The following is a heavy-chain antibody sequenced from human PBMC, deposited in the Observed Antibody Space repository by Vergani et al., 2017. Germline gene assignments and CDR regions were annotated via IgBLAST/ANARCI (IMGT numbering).Heavy chain of an antibody. CDR3: ARDSWTSELRGVYWFDT. CDR1: GGSITSGSFY. Sequence: QLQLQESGPGLVKPSETLSLICTVSGGSITSGSFYWSWIRQPAGKGLEWIGRIHSSGTTNYNPSLKSRVTLSVDTSKNQLSLRMTSVTAADTAVYYCARDSWTSELRGVYWFDTWGQGTLVSVSS. CDR2: IHSSGTT. V-gene: IGHV4-61*02. J-gene: IGHJ5*02. D-gene: IGHD3-10*01.